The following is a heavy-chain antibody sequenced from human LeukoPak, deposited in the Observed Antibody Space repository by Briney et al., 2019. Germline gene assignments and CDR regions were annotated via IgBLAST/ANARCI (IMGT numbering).Heavy chain of an antibody. J-gene: IGHJ4*02. D-gene: IGHD2-21*02. Sequence: SSETLSLTCTVSGDSISSGDYYWSWIRQPAGKGLEWIGRISSSGSTNYNPSLKSRVTISVDTSKNQFSLKLSSVTAADTAVYYCATGGGDRPDYWGQGTLVTVSS. CDR1: GDSISSGDYY. CDR2: ISSSGST. V-gene: IGHV4-61*02. CDR3: ATGGGDRPDY.